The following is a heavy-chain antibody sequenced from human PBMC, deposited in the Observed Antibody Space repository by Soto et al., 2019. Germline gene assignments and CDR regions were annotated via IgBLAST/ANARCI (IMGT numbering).Heavy chain of an antibody. D-gene: IGHD3-10*01. CDR1: GDPITSYF. CDR2: VFPGGPT. V-gene: IGHV4-4*07. J-gene: IGHJ4*02. CDR3: ARTLSGFTYGSRQFYFDY. Sequence: QVQLQESGTGLVKPSETLSLICTVSGDPITSYFWTWLRQPAGKGLEWIGHVFPGGPTSHNSSLKRRVSMSIDTSNNKFSLTLTSVTAADTAVYYCARTLSGFTYGSRQFYFDYWGQGTLVTVSS.